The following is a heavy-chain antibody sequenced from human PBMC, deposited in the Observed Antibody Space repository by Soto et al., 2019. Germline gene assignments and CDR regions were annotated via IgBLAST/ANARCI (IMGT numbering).Heavy chain of an antibody. D-gene: IGHD3-22*01. CDR3: ARQTAPSYYYDSSGNRGAFDI. J-gene: IGHJ3*02. V-gene: IGHV5-10-1*01. CDR1: GYSFTSYW. Sequence: LGESLKISCKGSGYSFTSYWISWVRQMSGKGLEWMGRIDPSDSYTNYSPSFQGHVTISADKSISTAYLQWSSLKASDTAMYYCARQTAPSYYYDSSGNRGAFDIWGQGTMVTVSS. CDR2: IDPSDSYT.